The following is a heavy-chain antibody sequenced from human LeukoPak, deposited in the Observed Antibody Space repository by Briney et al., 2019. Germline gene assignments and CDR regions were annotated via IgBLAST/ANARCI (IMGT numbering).Heavy chain of an antibody. Sequence: GRSLRLSSAASGFTFRSYGMHWVRQAPGKGLEWVAVIWYDGSNKYYADSVKGRFTISRDNSKNTLSPQMNSLRAEDTAVYYCARDRTIYFDYWGQGTLVTVSS. CDR1: GFTFRSYG. D-gene: IGHD3-3*01. J-gene: IGHJ4*02. CDR3: ARDRTIYFDY. CDR2: IWYDGSNK. V-gene: IGHV3-33*01.